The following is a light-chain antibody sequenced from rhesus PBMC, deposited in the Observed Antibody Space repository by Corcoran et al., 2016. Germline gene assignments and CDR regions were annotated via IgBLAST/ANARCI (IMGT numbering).Light chain of an antibody. J-gene: IGKJ4*01. CDR3: QHNYGTPLT. CDR2: KAS. V-gene: IGKV1-74*01. CDR1: ENVNNY. Sequence: DIQMTQSPSSLSASVGDRVTITCRTSENVNNYLNWYQQKPGKAPKLLIYKASTLQSGVPSRFSGSGAGKDYTFNISSRQSEDVATYYCQHNYGTPLTFGGGTKVEIK.